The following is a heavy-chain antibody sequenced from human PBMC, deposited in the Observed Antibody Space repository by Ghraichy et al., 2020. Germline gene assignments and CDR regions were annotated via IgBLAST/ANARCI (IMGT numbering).Heavy chain of an antibody. Sequence: SETLSLTCTVSGGSVSSGSYYWSWIRQPPGKGLEWIGYIYYSGSTNYNPSLKSRVTISVDTSKNQFSLKLSSVTAADTAVYYCARTCSSTSCSPPRDYYYYGMDVWGQGTTVTVSS. D-gene: IGHD2-2*01. V-gene: IGHV4-61*01. CDR2: IYYSGST. J-gene: IGHJ6*02. CDR3: ARTCSSTSCSPPRDYYYYGMDV. CDR1: GGSVSSGSYY.